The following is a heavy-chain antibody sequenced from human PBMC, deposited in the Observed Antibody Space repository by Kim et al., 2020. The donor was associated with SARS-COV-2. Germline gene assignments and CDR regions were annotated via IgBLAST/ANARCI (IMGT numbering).Heavy chain of an antibody. D-gene: IGHD1-26*01. CDR2: INHSGST. V-gene: IGHV4-34*01. CDR1: GGSFSGYY. Sequence: SETLSLTCAVYGGSFSGYYWSWIRQPPGKGLEWIGEINHSGSTNYNPSLKSRVTISVDTSKNQFSLKLSSVTAADTAVYYCARGDGGKGRGWYFDYWGQGTLVTVSS. J-gene: IGHJ4*02. CDR3: ARGDGGKGRGWYFDY.